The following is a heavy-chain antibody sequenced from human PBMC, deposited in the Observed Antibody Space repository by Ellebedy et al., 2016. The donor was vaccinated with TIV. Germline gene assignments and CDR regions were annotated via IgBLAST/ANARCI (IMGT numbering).Heavy chain of an antibody. CDR3: ATHSPDVSSWYVWLV. D-gene: IGHD6-13*01. V-gene: IGHV3-15*01. CDR1: AFSFSDVW. J-gene: IGHJ4*02. CDR2: IRRDTDGGTA. Sequence: PGGSLRLSCAASAFSFSDVWMSRVRQAPGKGLEWIGHIRRDTDGGTADYAAPVKGRFTISRDDSKKMLSLQMNSLKTEDTGVYYCATHSPDVSSWYVWLVWGQGTLVTVSS.